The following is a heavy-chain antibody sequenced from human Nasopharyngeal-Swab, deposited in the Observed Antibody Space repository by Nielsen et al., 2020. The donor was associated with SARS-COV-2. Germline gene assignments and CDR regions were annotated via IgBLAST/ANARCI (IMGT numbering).Heavy chain of an antibody. J-gene: IGHJ4*02. D-gene: IGHD6-13*01. Sequence: SVKVSCKASGGTFSSNAINWVRQAPGQGLEWLGGIIPNFGSPTYAQKLQGRVTITADISTTTADMELSSLRSEDTAVYYCTRDTEYSNRAFDYWGQGTPVTVSS. CDR1: GGTFSSNA. CDR2: IIPNFGSP. CDR3: TRDTEYSNRAFDY. V-gene: IGHV1-69*06.